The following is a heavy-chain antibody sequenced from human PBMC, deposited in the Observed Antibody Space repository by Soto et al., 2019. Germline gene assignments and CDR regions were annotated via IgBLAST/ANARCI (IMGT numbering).Heavy chain of an antibody. D-gene: IGHD3-3*01. CDR2: IYYSGST. J-gene: IGHJ5*02. Sequence: PPGKGLEWIGSIYYSGSTYYNPSLKSRVTISVDTSKNQFSLKLSSVTAADTAVYYCARQSIIGNTIFGVVVTKYNGFDLWGQGTLVTGSS. CDR3: ARQSIIGNTIFGVVVTKYNGFDL. V-gene: IGHV4-39*01.